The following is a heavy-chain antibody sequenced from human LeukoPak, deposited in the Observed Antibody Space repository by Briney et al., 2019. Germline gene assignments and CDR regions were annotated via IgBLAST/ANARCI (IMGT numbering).Heavy chain of an antibody. CDR3: AKDLRPDGVDNFDH. CDR2: ILASGSPT. CDR1: GFNFNSYT. D-gene: IGHD2-8*01. J-gene: IGHJ4*02. Sequence: TGGSLRLSCAASGFNFNSYTMSWVRQAPGKGLQWVANILASGSPTYYADSVKGRFIIPRDNSKNTVYLQMNSLRVEDTAIYYCAKDLRPDGVDNFDHWGQGILVTVSS. V-gene: IGHV3-23*01.